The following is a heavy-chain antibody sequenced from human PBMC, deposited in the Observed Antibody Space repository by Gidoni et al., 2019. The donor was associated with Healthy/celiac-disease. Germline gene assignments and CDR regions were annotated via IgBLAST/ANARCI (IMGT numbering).Heavy chain of an antibody. CDR3: ASLNDYGANFDY. D-gene: IGHD4-17*01. J-gene: IGHJ4*02. CDR2: ISYDGSNK. Sequence: QVQLVESGGGVVQPGRSLRLSCAASRFTFSSYAMHWVRQAPGKGLAWVAVISYDGSNKYYADSVKGRFTISRDNSKNTLYLQMNSLRAEDTAVYYCASLNDYGANFDYWGQGTLVTVSS. V-gene: IGHV3-30-3*01. CDR1: RFTFSSYA.